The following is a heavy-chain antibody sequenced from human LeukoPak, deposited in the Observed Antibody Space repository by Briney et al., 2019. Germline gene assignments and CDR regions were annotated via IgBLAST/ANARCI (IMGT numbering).Heavy chain of an antibody. CDR2: IWDDGRDK. Sequence: PGGSLRLSCAASGFTFSSYGMHWVRQAPGKGLEWVAFIWDDGRDKYYADSVKGQFTISRDNSKNTLYLQMNSLRAEDTAVYYCAKDPYGYGSYFDSWGQGTVVTVSS. V-gene: IGHV3-30*02. D-gene: IGHD5-18*01. CDR1: GFTFSSYG. J-gene: IGHJ4*02. CDR3: AKDPYGYGSYFDS.